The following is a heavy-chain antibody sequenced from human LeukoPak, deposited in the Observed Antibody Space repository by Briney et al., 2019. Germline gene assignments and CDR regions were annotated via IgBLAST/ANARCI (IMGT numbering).Heavy chain of an antibody. D-gene: IGHD3-22*01. Sequence: VASVKVSCKASGGTFSSYAISWVRQAPGQGLEWMGWISAYSGKTNYAQKLQGRVTMTTDTSTSTAYMELRSLRSDDTAVYYCARRLDYYDISGYHTLDYWGQGTLVTVSS. CDR1: GGTFSSYA. CDR2: ISAYSGKT. V-gene: IGHV1-18*01. CDR3: ARRLDYYDISGYHTLDY. J-gene: IGHJ4*02.